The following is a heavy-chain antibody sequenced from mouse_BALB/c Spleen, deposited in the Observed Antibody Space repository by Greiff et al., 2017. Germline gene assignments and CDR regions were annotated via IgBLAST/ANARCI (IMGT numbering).Heavy chain of an antibody. CDR3: TRQASIYYGNYFSY. CDR1: GFTFSSYT. Sequence: DVHLVESGGGLVKPGGSLKLSCAASGFTFSSYTMSWVRQTPEKRLEWVATISSGGSYTYYPDSVKGRFTISRDNAKNTLYLQMSSLKSEDTAMYYCTRQASIYYGNYFSYWGQGTTLTVSS. D-gene: IGHD2-1*01. J-gene: IGHJ2*01. V-gene: IGHV5-6-4*01. CDR2: ISSGGSYT.